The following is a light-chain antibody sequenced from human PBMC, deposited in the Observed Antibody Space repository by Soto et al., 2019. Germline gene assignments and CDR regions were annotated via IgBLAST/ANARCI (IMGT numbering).Light chain of an antibody. CDR1: QTVERW. CDR3: QQYKDYVYT. CDR2: DVS. J-gene: IGKJ2*01. Sequence: DLQMTQSPSTLSASVGDRVIITCRASQTVERWMAWYQQKPGKAPKLLISDVSTLERGVPSRFSGSGSATVFTLTISGLQPDDFATYYCQQYKDYVYTFGQGTKVESK. V-gene: IGKV1-5*01.